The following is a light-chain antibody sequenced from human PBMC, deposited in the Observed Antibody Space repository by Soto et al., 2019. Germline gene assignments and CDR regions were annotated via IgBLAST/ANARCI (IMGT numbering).Light chain of an antibody. J-gene: IGKJ4*01. V-gene: IGKV3-15*01. CDR1: QSVSGS. CDR3: QQYHNWPPGLT. CDR2: GAS. Sequence: EVVMTQSPATLSVSPGERVTLSCTASQSVSGSLAWYQQKPGQAPRLLIHGASTRATDIPARFSGSGSGTEFTLTITSLQSEDFAVYYCQQYHNWPPGLTFGGGTKVDIK.